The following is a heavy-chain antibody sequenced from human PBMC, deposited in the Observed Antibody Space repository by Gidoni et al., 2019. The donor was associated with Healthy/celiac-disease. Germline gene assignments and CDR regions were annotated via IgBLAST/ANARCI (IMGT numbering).Heavy chain of an antibody. CDR3: AREGNCSGGSCYSGY. CDR1: GFPVSSNY. D-gene: IGHD2-15*01. V-gene: IGHV3-66*01. CDR2: IYSGGST. Sequence: EVQLVESGGGLVPPGGSLRLSCAASGFPVSSNYMRWVRQAPGKGLEWVSGIYSGGSTYYADSVKGRFTISRDNSKNTLYLQMNSLRAEDTAVYYCAREGNCSGGSCYSGYWGQGTLVTVSS. J-gene: IGHJ4*02.